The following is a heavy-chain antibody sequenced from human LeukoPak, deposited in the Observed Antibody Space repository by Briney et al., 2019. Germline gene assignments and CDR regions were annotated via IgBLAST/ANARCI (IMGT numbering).Heavy chain of an antibody. J-gene: IGHJ3*02. D-gene: IGHD3-10*01. CDR1: GFTFSSYA. CDR3: AKYHYGSGSYRLNAFDI. V-gene: IGHV3-23*01. CDR2: ISGSGGST. Sequence: GGSLRLSCAASGFTFSSYAVSWVRQAPGKGLEWVSAISGSGGSTYYADSVKGRFTISRDNSKNTLYLQMNSLRAEDTAVYYCAKYHYGSGSYRLNAFDIWGQGTMVTVSS.